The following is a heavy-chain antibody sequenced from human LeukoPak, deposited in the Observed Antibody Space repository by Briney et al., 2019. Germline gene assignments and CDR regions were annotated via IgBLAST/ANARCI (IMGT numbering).Heavy chain of an antibody. CDR2: ISSSSSTI. V-gene: IGHV3-48*01. CDR3: ARDQHGGKASYYYYYMDV. J-gene: IGHJ6*03. Sequence: GGSLRLSCAASGFTFSSYSMNWVRQAPGKGLEWVSYISSSSSTIYYADSVKGRFTISRDNAKNSLYLQMNSLRAEDTAVYYCARDQHGGKASYYYYYMDVWGKGTTVTVSS. CDR1: GFTFSSYS. D-gene: IGHD4-23*01.